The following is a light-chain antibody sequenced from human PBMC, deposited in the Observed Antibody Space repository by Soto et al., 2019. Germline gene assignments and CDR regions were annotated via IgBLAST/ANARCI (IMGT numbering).Light chain of an antibody. CDR1: TSDVGRYNY. J-gene: IGLJ3*02. Sequence: QSALTQPASVSGSPGQSITISCTGTTSDVGRYNYVSWHQQHPGKAPKLLILDVSNRPSGVSDRFSGSKSGNTASLTISGLQADDEADYYCNSYTTGTTWVFGGGTQLTVL. V-gene: IGLV2-14*01. CDR2: DVS. CDR3: NSYTTGTTWV.